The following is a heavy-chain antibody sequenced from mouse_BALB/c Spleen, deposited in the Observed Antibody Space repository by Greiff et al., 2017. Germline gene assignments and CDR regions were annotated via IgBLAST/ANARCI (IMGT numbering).Heavy chain of an antibody. V-gene: IGHV5-9-4*01. CDR1: GFTFSSYA. CDR2: ISSGGSYT. CDR3: ARDTRYYAMDY. Sequence: EVKLMESGGGLVKPGGSLKLSCAASGFTFSSYAMSWVRQSPEKRLEWVAEISSGGSYTYYPDTVTGRFTISRDNAKNTLYLEMSSLRSEDTAMYYCARDTRYYAMDYWGQGTSVTVSS. J-gene: IGHJ4*01.